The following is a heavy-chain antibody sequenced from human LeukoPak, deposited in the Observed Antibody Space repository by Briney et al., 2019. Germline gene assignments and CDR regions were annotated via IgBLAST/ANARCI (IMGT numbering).Heavy chain of an antibody. CDR3: AKDADTATIIYWYFDL. J-gene: IGHJ2*01. CDR2: ISSSGSTI. CDR1: GFTFSSYE. V-gene: IGHV3-48*03. Sequence: GGSLRLSCAASGFTFSSYEMNWVRQAPRKGLEWVSYISSSGSTIYYADSVKGRFTISRDNSKNTLYLQLNSLRAEDTAVYYCAKDADTATIIYWYFDLWGRGTLVTVSS. D-gene: IGHD5-18*01.